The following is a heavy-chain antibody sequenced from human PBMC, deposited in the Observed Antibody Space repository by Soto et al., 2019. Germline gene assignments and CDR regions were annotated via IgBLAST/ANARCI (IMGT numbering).Heavy chain of an antibody. Sequence: EALSLTCTVSGGSISSYYWSWIRQPPGKGLEWIGYIYYSGSTNYNPSLKSRVTISVDTSKNQFSLKLSSVTAADTAVYYCARKDNYYYYYGMDVWGQGTTVTVSS. V-gene: IGHV4-59*01. CDR1: GGSISSYY. CDR3: ARKDNYYYYYGMDV. J-gene: IGHJ6*02. CDR2: IYYSGST.